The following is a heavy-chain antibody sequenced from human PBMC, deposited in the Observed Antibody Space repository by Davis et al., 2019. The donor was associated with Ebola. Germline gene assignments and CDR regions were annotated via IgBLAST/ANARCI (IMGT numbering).Heavy chain of an antibody. CDR3: AKITMVRGGVLWFDP. Sequence: PGGSLRLSCAASGFTFSSYGMHWVRQAPGKGLEWVAVIWYDGSNKYYADSVKGRFTISRDNSKNTLYLQMNSLRAEDTAVYYCAKITMVRGGVLWFDPWGQGTLVTVSS. CDR1: GFTFSSYG. J-gene: IGHJ5*02. V-gene: IGHV3-33*06. D-gene: IGHD3-10*01. CDR2: IWYDGSNK.